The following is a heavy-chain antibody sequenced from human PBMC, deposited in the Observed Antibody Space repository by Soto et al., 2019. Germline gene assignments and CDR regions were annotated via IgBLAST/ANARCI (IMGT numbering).Heavy chain of an antibody. Sequence: QVQLVESGGGVVQPGTSLRLSCAASGFSFSDYGMHWVRQAPGKGLEWVAVIWFDGSNKYYAESVKGRFTISRDNSKNTVDLQMDRLRAADTAVYYCARRRSTVTTAWFYHAMDVWGQGTTVTVSS. CDR1: GFSFSDYG. J-gene: IGHJ6*02. CDR3: ARRRSTVTTAWFYHAMDV. V-gene: IGHV3-33*01. CDR2: IWFDGSNK. D-gene: IGHD4-17*01.